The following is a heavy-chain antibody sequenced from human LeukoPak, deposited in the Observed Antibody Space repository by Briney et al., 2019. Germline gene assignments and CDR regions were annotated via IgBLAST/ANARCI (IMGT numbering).Heavy chain of an antibody. CDR2: IYYSGKT. CDR1: GGSVSRHY. Sequence: PSQTLSLTCAVSGGSVSRHYWSWIRQPPGKGLEWIGYIYYSGKTYHIPSLHNRITISVDTSNNDFSLKLTSVTAADTAVYYYARLVNNDNSGDPDTFDVWGHGTMVTVSS. J-gene: IGHJ3*01. D-gene: IGHD2-21*02. V-gene: IGHV4-59*02. CDR3: ARLVNNDNSGDPDTFDV.